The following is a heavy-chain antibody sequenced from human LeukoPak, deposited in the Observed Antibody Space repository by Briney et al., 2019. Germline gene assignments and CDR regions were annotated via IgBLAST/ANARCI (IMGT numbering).Heavy chain of an antibody. CDR3: GAYPPDSGWGFSS. CDR1: GFDFRMSA. Sequence: AGSLRLTCSTSGFDFRMSAMHWVLQAPGKGLEWVAMIWRGGNTKFYVDSVKGRCNIFRDDFRSIFYLQMDSLTADDTAVYYCGAYPPDSGWGFSSCGPGALVTVSA. D-gene: IGHD6-19*01. V-gene: IGHV3-33*01. CDR2: IWRGGNTK. J-gene: IGHJ5*02.